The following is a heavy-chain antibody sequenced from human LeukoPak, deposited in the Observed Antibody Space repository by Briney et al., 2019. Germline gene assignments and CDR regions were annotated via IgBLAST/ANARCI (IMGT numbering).Heavy chain of an antibody. J-gene: IGHJ4*02. CDR3: ARWALTGYYRALEY. D-gene: IGHD3-9*01. V-gene: IGHV1-3*01. CDR2: INAGNGNT. Sequence: ALVKVSCKASGYTFTSYAMHWVRQAPGQRLEWMGWINAGNGNTKYSQKFQGRVTITRDTSASTAYMELSSLRSEDTAVYYCARWALTGYYRALEYWGQGTLVTVSS. CDR1: GYTFTSYA.